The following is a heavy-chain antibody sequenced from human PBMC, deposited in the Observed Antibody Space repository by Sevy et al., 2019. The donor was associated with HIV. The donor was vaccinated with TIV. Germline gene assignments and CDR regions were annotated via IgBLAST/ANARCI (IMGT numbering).Heavy chain of an antibody. Sequence: SGTLSLTCTVSGFSITSLYWNWIRQPPGKGLEWVANIYYNGHINYNPSLKSRVTLSLDTSKNKFSLRLSSVTAADTAMYYCAGENAWGRGYSWGQGTLVTVSS. V-gene: IGHV4-59*08. CDR3: AGENAWGRGYS. J-gene: IGHJ4*02. CDR2: IYYNGHI. D-gene: IGHD1-26*01. CDR1: GFSITSLY.